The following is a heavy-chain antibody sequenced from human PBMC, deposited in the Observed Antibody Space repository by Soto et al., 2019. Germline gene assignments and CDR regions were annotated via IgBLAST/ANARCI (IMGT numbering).Heavy chain of an antibody. CDR3: ARDWNYGYRYYYGMDV. CDR1: GGSFSGYY. Sequence: SETLSLTCAVYGGSFSGYYWSWIRQPPGKGLEWIGEINHSGSTNYNPSPKSRVTISVDTSKNQFSLKLSSVTAADTAVYYCARDWNYGYRYYYGMDVWGQGTTVTVS. J-gene: IGHJ6*02. V-gene: IGHV4-34*01. D-gene: IGHD1-7*01. CDR2: INHSGST.